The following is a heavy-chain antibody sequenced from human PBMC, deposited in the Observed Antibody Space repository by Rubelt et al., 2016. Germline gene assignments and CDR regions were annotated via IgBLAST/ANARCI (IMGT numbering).Heavy chain of an antibody. D-gene: IGHD2-2*01. J-gene: IGHJ3*02. Sequence: QITLKESGPTLVKPTQTLTLTCTFSGFSLTTSGVGVGWIRQPPGKALEWLALIYWDDDKRYSPSLKSRLTITKDTSKNQVVLTMTNMDPVDTATYYCAHRLPYSSSWSFGTFDIWGQGTMVTVSS. CDR2: IYWDDDK. V-gene: IGHV2-5*02. CDR1: GFSLTTSGVG. CDR3: AHRLPYSSSWSFGTFDI.